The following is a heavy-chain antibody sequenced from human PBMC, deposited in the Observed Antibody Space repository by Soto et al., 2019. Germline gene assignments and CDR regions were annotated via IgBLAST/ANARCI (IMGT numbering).Heavy chain of an antibody. J-gene: IGHJ4*02. V-gene: IGHV1-18*01. CDR1: GYLFTSYG. Sequence: QVQLLQSGAEVKKPGASVKVSCKTSGYLFTSYGINWVRRAPGQGLEWLGWISAYNGDTIYAQKFQGRVTMTTDTSTSTAYMDLRSLRSDDTAVYYCARDTGATNTPHSNDYWGQGTLVTVSS. CDR2: ISAYNGDT. CDR3: ARDTGATNTPHSNDY. D-gene: IGHD7-27*01.